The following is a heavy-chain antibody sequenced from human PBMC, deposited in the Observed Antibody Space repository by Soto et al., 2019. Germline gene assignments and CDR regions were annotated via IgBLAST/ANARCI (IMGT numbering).Heavy chain of an antibody. J-gene: IGHJ6*03. CDR3: ANYGDYVEGYYYYMDV. V-gene: IGHV3-23*01. D-gene: IGHD4-17*01. Sequence: PGGSLRLSCAASGFTFSSYAMSWVRQAPGKGLEWVSAISGSGGSTYYADSVKGRFTISRDNSKNTLYLQMNSLRAEDTAVYYCANYGDYVEGYYYYMDVWGKGTTVTVSS. CDR2: ISGSGGST. CDR1: GFTFSSYA.